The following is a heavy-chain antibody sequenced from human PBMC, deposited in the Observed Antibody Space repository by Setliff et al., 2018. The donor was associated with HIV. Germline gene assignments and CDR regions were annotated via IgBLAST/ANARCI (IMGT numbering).Heavy chain of an antibody. CDR2: VYHSGTT. CDR3: MRGRSITIFGVAYFDF. Sequence: SETLSLTCAVSGYSISTSYYWGWIRQPPGKGLEWIGSVYHSGTTYYNPSLKSRVTISVDMSNNQFSLKVTSVTAADTAVYYCMRGRSITIFGVAYFDFWGQGTQVTVSS. J-gene: IGHJ4*02. D-gene: IGHD3-3*01. V-gene: IGHV4-38-2*01. CDR1: GYSISTSYY.